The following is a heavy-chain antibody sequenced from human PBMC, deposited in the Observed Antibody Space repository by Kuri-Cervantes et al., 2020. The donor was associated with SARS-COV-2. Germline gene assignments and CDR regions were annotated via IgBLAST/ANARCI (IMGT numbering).Heavy chain of an antibody. CDR2: IYYSGST. CDR3: ARTYGLLRYVYYMDV. J-gene: IGHJ6*03. Sequence: SETLSLTCTVSGDSMSTYYWTWIRQPPGKGLEWIGYIYYSGSTTYNPSLKSRVTISLDTSKNQFSLKLSSVTAADTAVYYCARTYGLLRYVYYMDVWGRGTTVTVSS. CDR1: GDSMSTYY. D-gene: IGHD3-9*01. V-gene: IGHV4-59*01.